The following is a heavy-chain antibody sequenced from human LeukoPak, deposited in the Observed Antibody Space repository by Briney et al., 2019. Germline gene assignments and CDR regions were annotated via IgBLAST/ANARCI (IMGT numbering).Heavy chain of an antibody. CDR3: ARDQEAFDY. CDR1: GYSFTSNY. J-gene: IGHJ4*02. V-gene: IGHV1-46*01. Sequence: ASVKVSCKASGYSFTSNYIHWVRQAPGQGLEWMGMIHPRDGSTSYAQKFQGRVTVTRDTSTSTVHMELSGLRSEDTAVYYCARDQEAFDYWGQGTLVTVSS. CDR2: IHPRDGST.